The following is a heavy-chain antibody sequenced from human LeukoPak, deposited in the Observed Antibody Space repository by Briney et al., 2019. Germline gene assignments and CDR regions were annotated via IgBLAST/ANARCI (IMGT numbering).Heavy chain of an antibody. CDR1: GYTFTSYA. J-gene: IGHJ4*02. D-gene: IGHD3-10*01. CDR3: ARGTGWFGELLTFDY. V-gene: IGHV1-3*01. CDR2: INAGNGNT. Sequence: ASVKVSCKASGYTFTSYAMHWVRQAPGQRLEWMGWINAGNGNTKYSQKFQGRVTITRDTSASTAYMELSSLRSEDTAVYYCARGTGWFGELLTFDYWGQGTLVTVSS.